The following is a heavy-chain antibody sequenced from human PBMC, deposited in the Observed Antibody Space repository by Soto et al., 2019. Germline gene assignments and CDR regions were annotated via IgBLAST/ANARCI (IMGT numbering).Heavy chain of an antibody. CDR3: ARDRYSRSWYWFDR. CDR1: GYTFTSYG. J-gene: IGHJ5*02. V-gene: IGHV1-18*04. D-gene: IGHD6-13*01. Sequence: QVQLVQSGAEVKKPGASVKVSCKASGYTFTSYGISWVRQAPGQGLEWMGWISAYNGNTNYAQKLQGRVTLPTDTSTSAAYRELRSLRSDDTAVYYCARDRYSRSWYWFDRWGQGTLVTVSS. CDR2: ISAYNGNT.